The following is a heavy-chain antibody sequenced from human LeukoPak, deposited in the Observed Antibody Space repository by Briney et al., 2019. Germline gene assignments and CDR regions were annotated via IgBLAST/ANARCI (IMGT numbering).Heavy chain of an antibody. D-gene: IGHD1-7*01. J-gene: IGHJ4*02. CDR2: TSDRGDYT. CDR3: ARKAQYNGHYPLDY. V-gene: IGHV3-23*01. Sequence: GGSLRLSCAASGFTFTSYSMSWVRQAPGKALEWVSGTSDRGDYTYYADSVKGRFTISRDSSNNTLFLQMNSLIAEDTALYFCARKAQYNGHYPLDYWGQGTLVTVSS. CDR1: GFTFTSYS.